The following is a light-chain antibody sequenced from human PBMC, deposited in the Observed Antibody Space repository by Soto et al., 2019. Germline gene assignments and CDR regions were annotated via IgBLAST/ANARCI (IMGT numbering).Light chain of an antibody. Sequence: EVVLAQSPATLSLSPGERATLSCRASQSVSSYLAWYQQKPGQAPRLLIYDASNRATGIPVRFSGSGSGTDFTLTISSLEPEDFAVYYCQQRSNWPPLTFGGGIKVDIK. V-gene: IGKV3-11*01. CDR3: QQRSNWPPLT. J-gene: IGKJ4*01. CDR1: QSVSSY. CDR2: DAS.